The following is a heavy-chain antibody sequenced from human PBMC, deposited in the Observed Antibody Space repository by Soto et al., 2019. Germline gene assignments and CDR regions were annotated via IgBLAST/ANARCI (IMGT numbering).Heavy chain of an antibody. CDR3: ARVYCSGGSCYSIDY. D-gene: IGHD2-15*01. CDR2: INPSGST. V-gene: IGHV1-46*03. J-gene: IGHJ4*02. Sequence: QVQLVQSGAEVKKPGASVKVSCKASGYTFTSYYMHWVRQAPGQGLEWMGIINPSGSTSYAQKFQGRVTMTRATSTSTVYMELSSLRSEDTAVYYCARVYCSGGSCYSIDYWGQGTLVTVSS. CDR1: GYTFTSYY.